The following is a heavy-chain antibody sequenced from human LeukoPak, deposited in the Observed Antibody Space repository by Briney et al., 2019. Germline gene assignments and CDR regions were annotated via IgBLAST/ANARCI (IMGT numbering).Heavy chain of an antibody. CDR3: ARESAVAGTNYYYYGMDV. CDR1: GYTFTGYY. D-gene: IGHD6-19*01. J-gene: IGHJ6*02. Sequence: VASVKVSCKASGYTFTGYYMHWVRQAPGQGLEWMGWINPNSGGTNYAQKFQGWVIMTRDTSISTAYMELSRLRSDDTAVYYCARESAVAGTNYYYYGMDVWGQGTMVTVSS. V-gene: IGHV1-2*04. CDR2: INPNSGGT.